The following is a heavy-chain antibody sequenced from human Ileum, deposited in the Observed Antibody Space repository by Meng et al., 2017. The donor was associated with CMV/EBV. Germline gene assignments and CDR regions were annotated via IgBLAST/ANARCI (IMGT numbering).Heavy chain of an antibody. V-gene: IGHV3-11*06. CDR2: ISSSSDYA. CDR3: ARDIAAPGRTDYFHH. Sequence: QVHLVGSGAGWVKPGGSLRLSCAASGFSFSDYYMSWIRQAPGKGLEWVSDISSSSDYASYADSVKGRFTISRDNAKNSLFLQMNSLRAEDTAVYYCARDIAAPGRTDYFHHWGQGTLVTVSS. D-gene: IGHD6-13*01. CDR1: GFSFSDYY. J-gene: IGHJ1*01.